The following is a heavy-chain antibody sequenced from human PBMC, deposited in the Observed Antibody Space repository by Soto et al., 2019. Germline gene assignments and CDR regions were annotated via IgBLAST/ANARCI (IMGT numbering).Heavy chain of an antibody. Sequence: ASVNVSCKASGYTFTSYGISWVRQAPGQGLEWMGWISAYNGNTNYAQKLQGRVTMTTETSTSTAYMELWSLRSDDTAVYYCAMFYCRGGSCYSDDNYFDYWGQGTLVTVSS. J-gene: IGHJ4*02. V-gene: IGHV1-18*01. CDR2: ISAYNGNT. D-gene: IGHD2-15*01. CDR1: GYTFTSYG. CDR3: AMFYCRGGSCYSDDNYFDY.